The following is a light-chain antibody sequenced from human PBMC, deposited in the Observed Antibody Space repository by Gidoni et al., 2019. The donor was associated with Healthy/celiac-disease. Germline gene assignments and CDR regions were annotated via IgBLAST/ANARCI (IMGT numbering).Light chain of an antibody. V-gene: IGLV1-40*01. Sequence: ISCSGSSSNIGAGYDVHWYQQLPGTAPKLLIYGNSNRPSGVPDRFSGSKSGTSASLAITGLQAEDEADYYCQSYDSSLSGSVFGGGTKLTVL. CDR2: GNS. CDR1: SSNIGAGYD. J-gene: IGLJ3*02. CDR3: QSYDSSLSGSV.